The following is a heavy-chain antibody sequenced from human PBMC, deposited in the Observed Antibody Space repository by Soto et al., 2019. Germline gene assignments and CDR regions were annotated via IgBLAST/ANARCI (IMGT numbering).Heavy chain of an antibody. D-gene: IGHD6-19*01. CDR1: GFSFSSYG. CDR3: VAGQYFFDY. Sequence: GGSLTLSCAASGFSFSSYGMQWVRQAPGKGLEWVAVISYDGSNKYYADSVKDRFTISRDNSKKTLYLQMNSLRADDTAVYYCVAGQYFFDYCGQGTLVTVSS. J-gene: IGHJ4*02. CDR2: ISYDGSNK. V-gene: IGHV3-30*03.